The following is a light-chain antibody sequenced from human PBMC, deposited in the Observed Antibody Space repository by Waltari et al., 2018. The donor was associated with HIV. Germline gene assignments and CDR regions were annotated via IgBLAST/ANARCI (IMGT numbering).Light chain of an antibody. Sequence: IVMTQSPLSLPVTPGEPASISCRSSQSLLHSHGFSYLDWYLQQPGQSPQLLSYLGSNRASWVPDRFSGSGSGTEFTLKISRVEAEDVGVYYCMQALQTPLFTFGPGTKVDI. CDR2: LGS. CDR1: QSLLHSHGFSY. J-gene: IGKJ3*01. CDR3: MQALQTPLFT. V-gene: IGKV2-28*01.